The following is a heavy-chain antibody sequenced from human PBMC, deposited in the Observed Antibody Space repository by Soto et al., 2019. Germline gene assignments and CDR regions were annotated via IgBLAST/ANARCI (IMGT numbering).Heavy chain of an antibody. J-gene: IGHJ4*02. CDR3: ARVVQTAWVDY. V-gene: IGHV4-61*01. Sequence: QVQLQESGPGLVKPSETLSLTCTVSGGSVSSGSYYWSWIRQPPGKGLEWIGYIYYSGSTNYNPHLKSRVTISVDTSKNQFSLKLSSVTAGDTAVYFCARVVQTAWVDYWGQGTLVTVSS. D-gene: IGHD3-10*01. CDR1: GGSVSSGSYY. CDR2: IYYSGST.